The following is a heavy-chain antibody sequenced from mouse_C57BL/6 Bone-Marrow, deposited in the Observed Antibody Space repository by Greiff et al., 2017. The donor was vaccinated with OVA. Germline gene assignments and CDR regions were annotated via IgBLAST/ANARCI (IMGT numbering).Heavy chain of an antibody. CDR3: ARSGPSNCPLGYFDV. D-gene: IGHD2-5*01. Sequence: QVQLKQPGTELVKPGASVKLSCKASGYTFTSYWMHWVKQRPGQGLEWIGNINPSNGGTNYNEKFKSKATLTVDKSSSTAYMQLSSLTSEDSAVYYCARSGPSNCPLGYFDVWGTGTTVTVSS. J-gene: IGHJ1*03. CDR1: GYTFTSYW. V-gene: IGHV1-53*01. CDR2: INPSNGGT.